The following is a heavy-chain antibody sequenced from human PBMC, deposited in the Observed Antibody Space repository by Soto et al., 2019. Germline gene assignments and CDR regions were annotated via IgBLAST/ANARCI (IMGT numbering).Heavy chain of an antibody. CDR2: INPGNSET. CDR3: ASLGREELELRGIDH. D-gene: IGHD3-10*01. V-gene: IGHV5-51*01. J-gene: IGHJ4*01. Sequence: PGESLKISCQTSGYSFINYWIGWVRQMPGKGLEWMAIINPGNSETRYSPSFQGQVTISADKSISTTYLQWNSLKASDTAMYYCASLGREELELRGIDHWGHGTLGTVS. CDR1: GYSFINYW.